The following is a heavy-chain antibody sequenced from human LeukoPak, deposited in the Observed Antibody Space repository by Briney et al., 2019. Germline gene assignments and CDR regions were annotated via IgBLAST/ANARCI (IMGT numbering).Heavy chain of an antibody. V-gene: IGHV4-39*07. CDR3: ARDYSSYYYYYYMDV. CDR1: GGSISSSSYY. J-gene: IGHJ6*03. D-gene: IGHD6-13*01. Sequence: SETLSLTCTVSGGSISSSSYYWGWIRQPPGKGLEWIGSIYYSGSTYYNPSLKSRVTISVDTSKNQFSLKLSSVTAADTAVYYCARDYSSYYYYYYMDVWGKGTTVTVSS. CDR2: IYYSGST.